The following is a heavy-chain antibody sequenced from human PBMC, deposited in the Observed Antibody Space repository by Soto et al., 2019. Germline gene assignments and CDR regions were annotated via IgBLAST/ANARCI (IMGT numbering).Heavy chain of an antibody. CDR2: IYYSGST. J-gene: IGHJ6*02. CDR1: GGSISSGGYY. Sequence: QVQLQESGPGLVKPSQTLSLTCTVSGGSISSGGYYWSWIRQHPGKVLEWIGYIYYSGSTYYNPSLRSRVTISVDTANNQFSLKLSSVTAADTAVYYCASHTAAGPYYYYYYGMDVWGQGTTVTVSS. CDR3: ASHTAAGPYYYYYYGMDV. V-gene: IGHV4-31*03. D-gene: IGHD6-13*01.